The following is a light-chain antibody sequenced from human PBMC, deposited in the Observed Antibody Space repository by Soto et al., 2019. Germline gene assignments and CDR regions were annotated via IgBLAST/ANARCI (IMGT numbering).Light chain of an antibody. J-gene: IGLJ3*02. CDR2: EVS. CDR1: SSDVGGYNY. CDR3: NSYAGSYNWV. V-gene: IGLV2-8*01. Sequence: QSVLTQPPSASGSPGQSVTISCTGTSSDVGGYNYVSWYQQHPGKAPKLLIYEVSKRPSGVPDRFSGSKSGNTASQTVSGLQAADEADYYCNSYAGSYNWVFGGGTKLTVL.